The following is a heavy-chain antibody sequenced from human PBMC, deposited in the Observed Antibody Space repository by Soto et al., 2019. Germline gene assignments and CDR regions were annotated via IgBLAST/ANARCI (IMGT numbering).Heavy chain of an antibody. J-gene: IGHJ3*01. CDR1: GFTFSVYV. CDR2: IWPDGRGK. Sequence: QVQLVESGGGVVQPGTSLRLSCAGSGFTFSVYVMHWFRQAPGKGLEWVAVIWPDGRGKIYADSVKGRFTISRDNSNKTLYPQMNGMRAEDPAVYYCATTGPQDDALGFWGPGTKVTVSP. CDR3: ATTGPQDDALGF. V-gene: IGHV3-33*01. D-gene: IGHD1-1*01.